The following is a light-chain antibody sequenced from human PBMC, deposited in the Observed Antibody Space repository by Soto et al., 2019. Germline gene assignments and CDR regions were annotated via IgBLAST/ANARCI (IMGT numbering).Light chain of an antibody. J-gene: IGKJ2*03. CDR1: QTISSW. CDR2: KAS. CDR3: XHYKSYPYS. Sequence: DIQMTQSPSTLSASVGDRVTITCRASQTISSWLAWYQQKPGKVPKLLIYKASSLESGVPSRFSGSGSGTEFTLTISSVQPDDFATYYCXHYKSYPYSFGQGTNLEIK. V-gene: IGKV1-5*03.